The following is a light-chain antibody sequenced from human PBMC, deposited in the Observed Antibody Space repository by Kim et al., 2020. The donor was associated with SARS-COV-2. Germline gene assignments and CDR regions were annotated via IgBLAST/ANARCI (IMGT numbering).Light chain of an antibody. CDR3: LQHKSYPPT. CDR1: QDISNY. J-gene: IGKJ1*01. CDR2: AAA. V-gene: IGKV1-17*03. Sequence: AAVGDRVTITCRASQDISNYLVWFQQKPEEVPKRLIFAAATLQSGVPSRFRGSASGTEFTLTISSLQPEDFATYYWLQHKSYPPTFGQGTKVDIK.